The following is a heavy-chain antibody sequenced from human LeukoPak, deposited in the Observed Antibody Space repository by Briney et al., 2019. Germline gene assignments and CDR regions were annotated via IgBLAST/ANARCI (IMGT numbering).Heavy chain of an antibody. V-gene: IGHV1-46*03. CDR1: GYTFTSYY. CDR3: ARVGNHGFWSGDSNYYYYMDV. CDR2: INPSGGST. D-gene: IGHD3-3*01. J-gene: IGHJ6*03. Sequence: ASVKVSCKASGYTFTSYYMHWVRQAPGQGLEWMGVINPSGGSTSYAQKFQGRVTMTRDTSTSTVYMELSSLRSEDRAVYYCARVGNHGFWSGDSNYYYYMDVWGKGTTVTVSS.